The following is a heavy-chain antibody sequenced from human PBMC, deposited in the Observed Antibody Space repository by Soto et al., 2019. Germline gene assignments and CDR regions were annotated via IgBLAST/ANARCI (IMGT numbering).Heavy chain of an antibody. J-gene: IGHJ4*02. V-gene: IGHV3-33*01. D-gene: IGHD6-13*01. Sequence: GGSLRLSCAASGFTFSSYGMHWVRQAPGKGLEWVAVIWYDGSNKYYADSVKGRFTISRDNSKNTLYLQMNSLRAEDTAVYYCARGGYSSSSLKFYYFDYWGQGTLVTVSS. CDR3: ARGGYSSSSLKFYYFDY. CDR1: GFTFSSYG. CDR2: IWYDGSNK.